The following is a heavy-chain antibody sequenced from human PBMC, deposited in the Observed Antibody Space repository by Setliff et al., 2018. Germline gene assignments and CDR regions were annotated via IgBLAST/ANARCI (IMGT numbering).Heavy chain of an antibody. CDR1: GFTFSDHS. J-gene: IGHJ4*02. D-gene: IGHD6-19*01. Sequence: LSLTCAASGFTFSDHSMTWIRQAPGKGLEWVAHISRGGGIIYYADSVRGRFTISRDDAKNSLYLQMNGLRAEDTAVYYCATKAVAGTGGQGTLVTSPQ. CDR2: ISRGGGII. V-gene: IGHV3-11*01. CDR3: ATKAVAGT.